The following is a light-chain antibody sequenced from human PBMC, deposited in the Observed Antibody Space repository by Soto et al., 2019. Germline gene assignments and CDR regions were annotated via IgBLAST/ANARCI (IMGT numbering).Light chain of an antibody. V-gene: IGKV3-20*01. Sequence: VLAQAPATMSFSPGERATLSCRASQSVSSSYLAWYQQKPGQPPRLLIYGASSRATGIPDRFSGSGSGTDFTLTISRLEPEDFAVFYCQHYDSLPITFGQGTRLEIK. CDR2: GAS. J-gene: IGKJ5*01. CDR1: QSVSSSY. CDR3: QHYDSLPIT.